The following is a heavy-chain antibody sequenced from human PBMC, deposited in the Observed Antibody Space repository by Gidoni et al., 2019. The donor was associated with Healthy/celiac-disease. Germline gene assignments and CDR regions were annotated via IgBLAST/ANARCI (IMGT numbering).Heavy chain of an antibody. D-gene: IGHD5-18*01. CDR3: ARGSSYGEDY. J-gene: IGHJ4*02. CDR2: IIPILGIA. Sequence: QVQLVQSGAEVKQTGSPVKVSCKASGGTFSSYTISWVRQAPGQGLEWMGRIIPILGIAKYAQKFQGRVTITADKATSTAYMELSSVRSEETAVYYCARGSSYGEDYWGQGTLVTVSS. V-gene: IGHV1-69*02. CDR1: GGTFSSYT.